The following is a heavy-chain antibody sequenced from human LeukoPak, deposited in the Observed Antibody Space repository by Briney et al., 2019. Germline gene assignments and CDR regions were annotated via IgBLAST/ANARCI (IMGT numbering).Heavy chain of an antibody. CDR2: ISSSGSTI. V-gene: IGHV3-11*04. CDR3: ARDHRIAAAGGMTYYFDY. Sequence: GGSLRLSCAASGFTFSDYYMSWIRQAPGKGLEWVSYISSSGSTIYYADSVKGRFTISRDNAKNSLYLQMNSLRAEDTAVYYCARDHRIAAAGGMTYYFDYWGQGTLVTVSS. J-gene: IGHJ4*02. CDR1: GFTFSDYY. D-gene: IGHD6-13*01.